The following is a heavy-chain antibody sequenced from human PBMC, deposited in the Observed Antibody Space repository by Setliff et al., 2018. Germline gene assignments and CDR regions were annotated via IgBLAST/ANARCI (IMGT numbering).Heavy chain of an antibody. CDR1: GFTFSSYS. CDR3: ARDMYITGWNAFDL. Sequence: GGSLRLSCAASGFTFSSYSMNWVRQAPGKGLEWVSSIGDSDNYYADSVKGRFTISRDNAKNSVYLQMNSPRAEDTAVYYCARDMYITGWNAFDLWGRGTLVTVSS. D-gene: IGHD1-1*01. CDR2: IGDSDN. J-gene: IGHJ2*01. V-gene: IGHV3-21*01.